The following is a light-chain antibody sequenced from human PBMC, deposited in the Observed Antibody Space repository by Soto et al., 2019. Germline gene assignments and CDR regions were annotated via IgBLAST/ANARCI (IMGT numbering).Light chain of an antibody. J-gene: IGKJ1*01. V-gene: IGKV3-20*01. CDR1: QSVSSSY. CDR3: RQYGSSPWT. Sequence: EVVLTQSPVTLALSPGERDTLSCRASQSVSSSYLAWYQQKPGQAPRLLIYGASSRATGIPDRFSGSGSGTDFTLTISRLEPEDFAVYYCRQYGSSPWTFGQGTKV. CDR2: GAS.